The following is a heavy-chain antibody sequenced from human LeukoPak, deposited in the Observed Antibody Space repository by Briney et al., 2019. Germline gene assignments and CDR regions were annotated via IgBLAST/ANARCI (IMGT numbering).Heavy chain of an antibody. J-gene: IGHJ4*02. CDR1: GFTFSSYE. CDR2: ISSSGSTI. D-gene: IGHD2/OR15-2a*01. Sequence: PGGSLRLSCAASGFTFSSYEMNWVRQAPGKGLEWVSYISSSGSTIYYADSVKGRFTISRDNAKNSLYLQMNSLRAEDTAVYYCARDRVSNNYFDQWGQGTLVTVSS. CDR3: ARDRVSNNYFDQ. V-gene: IGHV3-48*03.